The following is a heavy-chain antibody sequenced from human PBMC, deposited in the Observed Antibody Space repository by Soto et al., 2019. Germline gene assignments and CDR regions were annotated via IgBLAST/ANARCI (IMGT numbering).Heavy chain of an antibody. CDR2: IYYSGST. J-gene: IGHJ5*02. CDR3: ARTYYYDSSDLNWFDP. CDR1: GGSISSYY. Sequence: SETLSLTCSVSGGSISSYYWSWIRQPPGKGLEWIGYIYYSGSTNYNPSLKSRVTISVDTSKNQFSLKLSSVTAADTAVYYCARTYYYDSSDLNWFDPWGQGTLVTVSS. V-gene: IGHV4-59*01. D-gene: IGHD3-22*01.